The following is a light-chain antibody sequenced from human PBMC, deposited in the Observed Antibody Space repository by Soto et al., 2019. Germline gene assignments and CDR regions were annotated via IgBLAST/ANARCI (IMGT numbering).Light chain of an antibody. J-gene: IGKJ4*01. CDR1: QDISNY. Sequence: DIQMTQSPSSLSASVGDRVTITCQASQDISNYLNWYQQKPGKAPKPLIYDASNLETGGPSRISGSGSGTDFTFTISSLQPEDIVTYYCQQYDNLPLTFGGGTKVDTK. CDR3: QQYDNLPLT. V-gene: IGKV1-33*01. CDR2: DAS.